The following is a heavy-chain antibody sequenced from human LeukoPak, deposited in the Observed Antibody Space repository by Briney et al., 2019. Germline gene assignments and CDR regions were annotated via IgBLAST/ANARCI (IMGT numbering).Heavy chain of an antibody. V-gene: IGHV3-13*01. Sequence: GGSLRLSCTASGFTFSTYEMHWVRQATGKGLEWVSAIGITGNIYYLVSVKGRFTISRENAKNSLYLQMNSLRAGDTAVYYCARDLGTGSAYTNRFDLWGQGTLVTVSS. CDR3: ARDLGTGSAYTNRFDL. D-gene: IGHD3-22*01. CDR1: GFTFSTYE. J-gene: IGHJ5*02. CDR2: IGITGNI.